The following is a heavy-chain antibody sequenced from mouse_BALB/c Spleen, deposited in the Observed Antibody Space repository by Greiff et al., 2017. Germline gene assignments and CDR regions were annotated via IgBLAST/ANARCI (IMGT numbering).Heavy chain of an antibody. CDR2: IWGDGST. CDR1: GFTLTGYG. D-gene: IGHD1-3*01. V-gene: IGHV2-6-7*01. J-gene: IGHJ4*01. CDR3: ARDWHNSKAMDY. Sequence: QVQLKESGPGLVAPSQTLSITCTASGFTLTGYGVNWVRQPPGKGLEWLGMIWGDGSTDYNSAHKSRLGNSKDNSKNQVFLKMNSLQTDDTARYYCARDWHNSKAMDYWGQGTSVTVSS.